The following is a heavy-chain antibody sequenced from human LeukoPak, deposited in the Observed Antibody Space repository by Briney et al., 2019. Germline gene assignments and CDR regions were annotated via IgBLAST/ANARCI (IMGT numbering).Heavy chain of an antibody. Sequence: SVTVSCKASGGTFSSYAISWVRQAPGQGLEWMGGIIPIFGTANYAQKFQGRVTITADESTSTAYMELSSLRSEDTAVYYCARDDGYDSSGYAPEFDYWGQGTLVTVSS. CDR1: GGTFSSYA. CDR2: IIPIFGTA. J-gene: IGHJ4*02. V-gene: IGHV1-69*13. D-gene: IGHD3-22*01. CDR3: ARDDGYDSSGYAPEFDY.